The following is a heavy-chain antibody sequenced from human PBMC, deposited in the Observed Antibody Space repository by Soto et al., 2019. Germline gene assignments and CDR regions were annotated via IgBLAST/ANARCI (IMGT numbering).Heavy chain of an antibody. D-gene: IGHD5-18*01. CDR3: ARDFYGGYTYGPGDY. V-gene: IGHV3-7*01. CDR1: VVMFSAYC. J-gene: IGHJ4*02. CDR2: IHGDGGKI. Sequence: GGSLRLSCAASVVMFSAYCMSWVRQAPGKGLEWVANIHGDGGKIYYVDSVKGRFTISRDNAKRSLYLQMNSLRAEDTAVYYCARDFYGGYTYGPGDYWGQGALVTVSS.